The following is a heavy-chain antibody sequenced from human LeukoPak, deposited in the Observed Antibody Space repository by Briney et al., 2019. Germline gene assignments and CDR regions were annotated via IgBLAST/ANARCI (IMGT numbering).Heavy chain of an antibody. CDR1: GGSISSYY. CDR2: INHSGST. CDR3: ARHQRYFDWLSYYYYMDV. Sequence: SETLSLTCTVSGGSISSYYWSWIRQPPGKGLEWIGEINHSGSTNYNPSLKSRVTISVDTSKNQFSLKLSSLTAADTAVYYCARHQRYFDWLSYYYYMDVWGKGTTVTISS. J-gene: IGHJ6*03. V-gene: IGHV4-34*01. D-gene: IGHD3-9*01.